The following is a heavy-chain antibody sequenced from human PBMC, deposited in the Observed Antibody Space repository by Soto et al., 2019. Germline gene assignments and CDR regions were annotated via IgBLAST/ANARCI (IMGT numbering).Heavy chain of an antibody. Sequence: QVQLQESGPGLVKPSQTLSLTCTVSGASISSGGYYWSWIRQHPGKGLEWIGYIYYSGSTYYNPSLQSRITLSRDTSKNQFSLKVSSVTAADTAVYYCAKGDKWESLLDYWGQGTLVTVSS. V-gene: IGHV4-31*03. CDR1: GASISSGGYY. CDR3: AKGDKWESLLDY. CDR2: IYYSGST. D-gene: IGHD1-26*01. J-gene: IGHJ4*02.